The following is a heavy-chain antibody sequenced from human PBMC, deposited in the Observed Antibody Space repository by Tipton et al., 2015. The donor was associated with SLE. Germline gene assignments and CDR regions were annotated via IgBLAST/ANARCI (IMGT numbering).Heavy chain of an antibody. CDR2: IKQDGSET. CDR1: GFSFSSYS. V-gene: IGHV3-7*01. Sequence: SLRLSCAASGFSFSSYSMHWVRQAPGKGLEWVANIKQDGSETNYVDSVKGRFTISRANAKNSLYLQMNSLRAEDTAVYYCTRDRALGDWWGQGTLVTVSS. CDR3: TRDRALGDW. D-gene: IGHD6-13*01. J-gene: IGHJ4*02.